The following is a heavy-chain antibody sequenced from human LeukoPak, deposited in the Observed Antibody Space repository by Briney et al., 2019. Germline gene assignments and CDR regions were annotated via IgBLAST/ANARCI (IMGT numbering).Heavy chain of an antibody. CDR2: IYYSGST. Sequence: PSETPSLTCTVSGGSISSSSHYWGWIRQPPGKGLEWIGSIYYSGSTYYNPSLESRVTISVDTSKNQFSLKVSSVTAADTAVYYCARRGASPSEEYWGQGTLVIVSS. CDR3: ARRGASPSEEY. D-gene: IGHD1-26*01. V-gene: IGHV4-39*01. J-gene: IGHJ4*02. CDR1: GGSISSSSHY.